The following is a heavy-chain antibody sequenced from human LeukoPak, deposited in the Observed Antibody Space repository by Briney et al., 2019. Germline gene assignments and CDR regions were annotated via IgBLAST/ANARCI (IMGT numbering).Heavy chain of an antibody. V-gene: IGHV4-61*02. CDR2: IYTSGST. Sequence: PSQTLSLTCTVSGGSISSGSYYWSWIRQPAGKGLEWIGRIYTSGSTNYNPSLKSRVTISVDTSKNQFSLKLSSVTAADTAVYYCARGRITMVRGVIGGDYFDYWGQGTLVTVSS. D-gene: IGHD3-10*01. J-gene: IGHJ4*02. CDR3: ARGRITMVRGVIGGDYFDY. CDR1: GGSISSGSYY.